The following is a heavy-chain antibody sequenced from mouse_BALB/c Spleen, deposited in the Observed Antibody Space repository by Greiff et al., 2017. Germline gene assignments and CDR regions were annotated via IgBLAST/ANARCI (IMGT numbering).Heavy chain of an antibody. Sequence: EVHLVESGGDLVKPGGSLKLSCAASGFTFSSYGMSWVRQTPDKRLEWVATISSGGSYTYYPDSVKGRFTISRDNAKNTLYLQMSSLKSEDTAMYYCARPSITTVVEGYYFDYWGQGTTLTVSS. CDR1: GFTFSSYG. CDR2: ISSGGSYT. J-gene: IGHJ2*01. D-gene: IGHD1-1*01. V-gene: IGHV5-6*01. CDR3: ARPSITTVVEGYYFDY.